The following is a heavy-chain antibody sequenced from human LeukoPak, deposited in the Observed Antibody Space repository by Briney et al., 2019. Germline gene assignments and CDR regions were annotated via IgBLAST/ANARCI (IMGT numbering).Heavy chain of an antibody. CDR3: ARLRSYYDFWSGYQSDAFDI. Sequence: SETLSLTCTVSGGSISSYYWSWIRQPAGKGLEWIGYIYYSGSTNYNPSLKSRVTISVDTSKNQFSLKLSSVTAADTAVYYCARLRSYYDFWSGYQSDAFDIWGQGTMVTVSS. CDR2: IYYSGST. J-gene: IGHJ3*02. D-gene: IGHD3-3*01. V-gene: IGHV4-59*01. CDR1: GGSISSYY.